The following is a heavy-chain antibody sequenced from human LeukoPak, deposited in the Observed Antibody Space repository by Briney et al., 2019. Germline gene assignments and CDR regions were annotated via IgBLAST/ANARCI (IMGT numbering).Heavy chain of an antibody. V-gene: IGHV1-46*01. CDR3: ARDRGTVSNWFDP. CDR1: GYTFTSYY. D-gene: IGHD3-16*01. CDR2: INPSGGST. J-gene: IGHJ5*02. Sequence: ASVKVSCKASGYTFTSYYMHWVRQAPGQGLEWMGIINPSGGSTSYAQKFQGRVTITADESTSTAYMELSSLRSEDTAVYYCARDRGTVSNWFDPWGQGTLVTVSS.